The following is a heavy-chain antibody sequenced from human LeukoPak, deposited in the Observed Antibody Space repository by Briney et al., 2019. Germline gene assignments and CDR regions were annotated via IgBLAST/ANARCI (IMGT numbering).Heavy chain of an antibody. CDR1: GFTFSSYE. CDR3: ARAGAASYYYYYYYMDV. D-gene: IGHD2-15*01. J-gene: IGHJ6*03. Sequence: GGSLRLSCAASGFTFSSYEMNWVRQAPGKGLEWVSYISSSGSTIYYADSVKGRFTISRDNAKSSLYLQMNSLRAEDTAVYYCARAGAASYYYYYYYMDVWGKGTTVTVSS. V-gene: IGHV3-48*03. CDR2: ISSSGSTI.